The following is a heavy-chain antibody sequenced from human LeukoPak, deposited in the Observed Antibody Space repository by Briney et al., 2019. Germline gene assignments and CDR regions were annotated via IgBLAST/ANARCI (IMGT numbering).Heavy chain of an antibody. CDR1: GFTFDDYA. D-gene: IGHD6-6*01. J-gene: IGHJ3*02. CDR3: AKEAGIAARRRAFDI. V-gene: IGHV3-9*03. Sequence: GRSLRLSCAASGFTFDDYAMHWVRHAPGKGLEWVSGISWNSGSIGYADSVKGRFTISRDNAKNSLYLQMNSLRAEDMALYYCAKEAGIAARRRAFDIWGQGTMVTVSS. CDR2: ISWNSGSI.